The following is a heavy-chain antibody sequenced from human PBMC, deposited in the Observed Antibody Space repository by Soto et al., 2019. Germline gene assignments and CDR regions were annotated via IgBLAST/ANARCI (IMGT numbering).Heavy chain of an antibody. CDR2: INHSGST. D-gene: IGHD3-16*02. CDR1: GGSFSSYY. Sequence: SETLSLTCAVYGGSFSSYYWSWIRQPPGKGLEWIGEINHSGSTNYNPSLKSRVTISVDTSKNQFSLKLSSVTAADTAVYYCARATIWGSYRYPYYFDYWGQGILVTVSS. J-gene: IGHJ4*02. V-gene: IGHV4-34*01. CDR3: ARATIWGSYRYPYYFDY.